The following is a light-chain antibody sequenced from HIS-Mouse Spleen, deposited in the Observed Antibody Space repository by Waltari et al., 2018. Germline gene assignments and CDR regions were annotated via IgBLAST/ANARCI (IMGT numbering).Light chain of an antibody. V-gene: IGLV3-10*01. CDR3: YSTDSSGNHRV. CDR1: ALPKQS. J-gene: IGLJ2*01. CDR2: EDS. Sequence: SYELTQPPSVSVSPGQTARITCAGDALPKQSDYWYQQKSGQAPVLVIYEDSKRPSGIPERFSGSSSGTMATLTISGAQVEDEADYYCYSTDSSGNHRVFGGGTKLTVL.